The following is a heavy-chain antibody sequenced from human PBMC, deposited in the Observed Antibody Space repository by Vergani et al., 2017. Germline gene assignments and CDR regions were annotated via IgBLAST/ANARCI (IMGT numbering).Heavy chain of an antibody. CDR2: VNHSGST. D-gene: IGHD3-10*01. Sequence: QVQLQQRGAGLLKPSETLSLTCAVYGGSSSGYYWSWIRQPPGKGLEWIGEVNHSGSTNYNPSLKGRVTISVDTSKNQFSRKLSSVTAADTAVYYCARAIGELSEYWGQGTLVTVSS. CDR3: ARAIGELSEY. V-gene: IGHV4-34*01. CDR1: GGSSSGYY. J-gene: IGHJ4*02.